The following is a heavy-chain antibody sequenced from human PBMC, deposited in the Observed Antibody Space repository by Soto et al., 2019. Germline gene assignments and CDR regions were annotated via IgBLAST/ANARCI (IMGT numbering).Heavy chain of an antibody. V-gene: IGHV4-4*02. D-gene: IGHD3-16*01. J-gene: IGHJ4*02. CDR2: IYHSGST. CDR3: ASAGDQNSDYFDY. CDR1: NGSISSSNW. Sequence: QVQLQESGPGLVKPSGTLSLTCAVSNGSISSSNWWRWVRQPPGKGLEWFGEIYHSGSTNYNPPPKSRVTISVDKSKNQFSLKLSSVTAADTAVYYCASAGDQNSDYFDYWGQGTLVTVSS.